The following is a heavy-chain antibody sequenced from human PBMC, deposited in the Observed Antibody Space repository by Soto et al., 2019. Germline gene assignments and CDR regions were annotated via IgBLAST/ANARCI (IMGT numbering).Heavy chain of an antibody. Sequence: SETLSLTCAVSGYSISSGYYWGWIRQPPGKGLEWIGSIYHSGSTYYNPSLKSRVTISVDTSKNQFSLKLSSVTAADTAVYYCASQDASGRYTPFFDYWGQGTLVTVSS. CDR1: GYSISSGYY. J-gene: IGHJ4*02. D-gene: IGHD1-26*01. CDR2: IYHSGST. CDR3: ASQDASGRYTPFFDY. V-gene: IGHV4-38-2*01.